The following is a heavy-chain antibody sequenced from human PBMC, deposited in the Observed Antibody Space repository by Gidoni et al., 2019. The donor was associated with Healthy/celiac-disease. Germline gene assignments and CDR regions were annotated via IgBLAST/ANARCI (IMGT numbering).Heavy chain of an antibody. J-gene: IGHJ4*02. CDR3: ASGTDLKQWRGYSYGAFDY. V-gene: IGHV4-34*01. Sequence: QVQLQQWGAGLLKPSETLSLTCAVYGGSFSGDYWSWIRQPPGKGLEWIGESNHSGSTNDNPSLKSRVTISVATSKNQFSLKLSSVTAADTAVYYCASGTDLKQWRGYSYGAFDYWGQGTLVTVSS. D-gene: IGHD5-18*01. CDR1: GGSFSGDY. CDR2: SNHSGST.